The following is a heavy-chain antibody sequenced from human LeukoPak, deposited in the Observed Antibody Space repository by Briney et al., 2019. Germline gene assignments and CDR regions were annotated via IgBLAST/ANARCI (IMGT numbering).Heavy chain of an antibody. V-gene: IGHV3-23*01. CDR1: GFTFSSYP. CDR2: ISGSGEIT. J-gene: IGHJ4*02. Sequence: GGSLRLSCAASGFTFSSYPMSWVRQAPGKGLEGVSVISGSGEITFYADSVKGRFTISRDNSKNMLFLQMNSLRVEDTAVYYCEGRSGPKNYWGQGSLVTVSS. D-gene: IGHD2-15*01. CDR3: EGRSGPKNY.